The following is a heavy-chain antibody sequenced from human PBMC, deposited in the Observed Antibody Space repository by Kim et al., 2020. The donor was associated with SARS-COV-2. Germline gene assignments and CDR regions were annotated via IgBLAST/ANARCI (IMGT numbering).Heavy chain of an antibody. D-gene: IGHD3-10*01. CDR2: IYYSGST. V-gene: IGHV4-39*01. J-gene: IGHJ4*02. CDR3: ASFYGSGSYTVDY. CDR1: GGSISSSSYY. Sequence: SETLSLTCTVSGGSISSSSYYWGWIRQPPGTGLEWIGSIYYSGSTYYNPSLKSRVTISVDTSKNQFSLKLSSVTAADTAVYYCASFYGSGSYTVDYWGQGTLVTVSS.